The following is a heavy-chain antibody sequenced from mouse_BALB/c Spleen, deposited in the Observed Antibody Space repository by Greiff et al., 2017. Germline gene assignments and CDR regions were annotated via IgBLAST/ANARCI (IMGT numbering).Heavy chain of an antibody. Sequence: VESGGGLVKPGGSLKLSCAASGFAFSSYDMSWVRQTPEKRLEWVAYISSGGGSTYYPDTVKGRFTISRDNAKNTLYLQMSSLKSEDTAMYYCARHNTTVVRGYWGQGTSVTVSS. CDR2: ISSGGGST. CDR1: GFAFSSYD. J-gene: IGHJ4*01. D-gene: IGHD1-1*01. CDR3: ARHNTTVVRGY. V-gene: IGHV5-12-1*01.